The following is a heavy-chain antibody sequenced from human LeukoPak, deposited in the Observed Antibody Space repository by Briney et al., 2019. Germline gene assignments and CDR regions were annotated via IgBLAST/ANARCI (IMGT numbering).Heavy chain of an antibody. CDR1: GYSFTGYY. J-gene: IGHJ4*02. Sequence: GASVKVSCKASGYSFTGYYMHWVRQAPGQGLEWMGWISGYNGNTNYAQKFQGGVTMTTDTSTTTAYMELRSLRSDDTAVYYCARDGPYYYGSGTTKPLDYWGQGTLVIVSS. CDR2: ISGYNGNT. V-gene: IGHV1-18*04. D-gene: IGHD3-10*01. CDR3: ARDGPYYYGSGTTKPLDY.